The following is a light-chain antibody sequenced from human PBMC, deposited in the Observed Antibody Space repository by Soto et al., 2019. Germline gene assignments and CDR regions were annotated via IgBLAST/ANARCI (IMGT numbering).Light chain of an antibody. CDR1: QSVSSN. Sequence: EIVMTQSPATLSVSPGERATLSCRASQSVSSNLAWYQQKPGQAPRLLIYGASNRATGIPARFSGSGSATEFTLTISSLQSEDFAVYYSQQYNNWPPYTFGQGTKLEIK. V-gene: IGKV3-15*01. J-gene: IGKJ2*01. CDR3: QQYNNWPPYT. CDR2: GAS.